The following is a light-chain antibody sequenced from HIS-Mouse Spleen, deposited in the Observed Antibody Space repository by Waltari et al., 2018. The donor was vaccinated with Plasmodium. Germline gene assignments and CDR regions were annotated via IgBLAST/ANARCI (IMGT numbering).Light chain of an antibody. V-gene: IGKV3-15*01. CDR1: QSVSSN. CDR3: QQYNNWSFT. Sequence: EIVMTQSPATLSVSPGERATLSCRASQSVSSNLAWYQQKPGQATRLLIYGASTRATGIPARFSCSGSGTEFTLTISSLQSEDFAVYYCQQYNNWSFTFGPGTKVDIK. CDR2: GAS. J-gene: IGKJ3*01.